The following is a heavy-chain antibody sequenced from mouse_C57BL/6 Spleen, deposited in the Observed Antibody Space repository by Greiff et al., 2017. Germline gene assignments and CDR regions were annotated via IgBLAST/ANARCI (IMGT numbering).Heavy chain of an antibody. CDR3: ASSYGNYVGAMDY. CDR1: GYTFTSYW. CDR2: IYPGSGST. J-gene: IGHJ4*01. Sequence: VQLQQPGAELVKPGASVKMSCKASGYTFTSYWITWVKQRPGQGLEWIGDIYPGSGSTNYNEKFKSKATLTVDTSSSTAYMQLSRLTSEDSAVYYCASSYGNYVGAMDYWGQGTSVTVSS. D-gene: IGHD2-1*01. V-gene: IGHV1-55*01.